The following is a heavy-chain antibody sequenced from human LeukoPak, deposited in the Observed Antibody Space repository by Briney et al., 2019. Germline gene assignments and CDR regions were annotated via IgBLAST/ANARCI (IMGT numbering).Heavy chain of an antibody. CDR3: ARQAYCSGSSCNPFDY. D-gene: IGHD2-15*01. Sequence: ASETLSLTCTVSGGSIDSRSHYWGWIRQPPGKGLEWIGSFYYSVSTYYNPSLKSRVTISVDTSKNQFSLKLSSVTAADTAVYYCARQAYCSGSSCNPFDYWGQGTLVTVSS. V-gene: IGHV4-39*01. CDR1: GGSIDSRSHY. J-gene: IGHJ4*02. CDR2: FYYSVST.